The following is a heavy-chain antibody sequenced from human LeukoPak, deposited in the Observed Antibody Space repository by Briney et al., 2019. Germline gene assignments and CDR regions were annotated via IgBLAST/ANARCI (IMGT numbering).Heavy chain of an antibody. D-gene: IGHD2-21*02. Sequence: SETLSLTCTVSGGSISSSSYYWGWIRQPPGKGLEWIGSIYYRGSTYYNPSLMSRVTISVDTSKNQFSLKLSSVTAADTAVYYCARGGAYCGGDCYSRAYWGKRPSPYYAFDIWGQGTMVTVSS. CDR3: ARGGAYCGGDCYSRAYWGKRPSPYYAFDI. J-gene: IGHJ3*02. CDR1: GGSISSSSYY. CDR2: IYYRGST. V-gene: IGHV4-39*01.